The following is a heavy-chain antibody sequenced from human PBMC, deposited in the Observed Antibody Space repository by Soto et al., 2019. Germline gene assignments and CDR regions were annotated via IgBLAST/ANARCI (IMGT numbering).Heavy chain of an antibody. D-gene: IGHD6-13*01. V-gene: IGHV4-59*01. J-gene: IGHJ4*02. CDR1: SDSISSYY. CDR2: ISYSGST. CDR3: ARGNSWQLPFDY. Sequence: LSLTCTVSSDSISSYYWSWIRQPPGKRLEWIGYISYSGSTDYNPSLKSRVTISGDTSKNQFSLKVSSVTAADTAVYYCARGNSWQLPFDYWGQGTLVTVSS.